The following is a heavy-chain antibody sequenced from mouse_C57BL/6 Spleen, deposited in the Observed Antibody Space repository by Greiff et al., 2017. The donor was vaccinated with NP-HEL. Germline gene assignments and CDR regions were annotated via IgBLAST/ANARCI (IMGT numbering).Heavy chain of an antibody. CDR3: ARHGSSYDYFDY. D-gene: IGHD1-1*01. CDR1: GFNIKDYY. J-gene: IGHJ2*01. V-gene: IGHV14-2*01. Sequence: EVMLVESGAELVKPGASVKLSCTASGFNIKDYYMHWVKQRTEQGLEWIGRIDPEDGETKYAPKFQGKATITADTSSNTAYLQLSSLTSEDTAVYYCARHGSSYDYFDYWGQGTTLTVSS. CDR2: IDPEDGET.